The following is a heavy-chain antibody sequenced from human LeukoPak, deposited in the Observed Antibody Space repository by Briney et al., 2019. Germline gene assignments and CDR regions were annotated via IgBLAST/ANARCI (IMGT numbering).Heavy chain of an antibody. D-gene: IGHD2-15*01. CDR1: GFTFSSYW. J-gene: IGHJ4*02. Sequence: GGSLRLSCAASGFTFSSYWMSWVRQAAGKGLEWVANINQDGSEKYYVDSVKGRFTISRDNAKNPLYLQMNSLRAEDTAVYYCARDVYCSGGSCYVVRYFDYWGQGTLVTVSS. V-gene: IGHV3-7*01. CDR2: INQDGSEK. CDR3: ARDVYCSGGSCYVVRYFDY.